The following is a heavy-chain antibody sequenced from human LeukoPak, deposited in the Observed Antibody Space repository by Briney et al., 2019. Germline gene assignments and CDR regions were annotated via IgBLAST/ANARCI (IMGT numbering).Heavy chain of an antibody. V-gene: IGHV3-30*03. Sequence: GGSLRLSCAATGFTFSTSGMHWVRQAPGKGLEWMAVISYDGNNKDYADSVKGRITISRDNAKNTLYLQMNSPRAEDTAVYSCASGSVAGIVYWGQGTLVTVSS. CDR3: ASGSVAGIVY. J-gene: IGHJ4*02. CDR1: GFTFSTSG. D-gene: IGHD6-19*01. CDR2: ISYDGNNK.